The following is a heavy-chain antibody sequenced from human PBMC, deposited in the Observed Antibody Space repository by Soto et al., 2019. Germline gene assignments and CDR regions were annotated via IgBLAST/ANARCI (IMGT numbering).Heavy chain of an antibody. CDR1: GYAFTTYG. D-gene: IGHD1-1*01. Sequence: QVHLVQPGAEVKKPGASVKVSCKGSGYAFTTYGITWVRRAPGQGLEWMGWISAHNGNTNYAQKLQGRVTVTRDTSTSTAYMELRSLRSDDTAVYYCARGRYGDYWGQGALVTVSS. CDR3: ARGRYGDY. V-gene: IGHV1-18*01. CDR2: ISAHNGNT. J-gene: IGHJ4*02.